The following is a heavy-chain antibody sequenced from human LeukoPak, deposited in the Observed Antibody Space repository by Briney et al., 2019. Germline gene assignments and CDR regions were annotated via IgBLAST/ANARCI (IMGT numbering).Heavy chain of an antibody. CDR1: GGSFNAYY. J-gene: IGHJ5*02. CDR3: ARGFGELKLYSNWFDP. CDR2: INHSGNT. Sequence: SETLSLTCAVYGGSFNAYYWTWIRQTPGKGLEWIGEINHSGNTNYNPSLESRVTISADTSKNQFSLNLGSVTAADTAVYYCARGFGELKLYSNWFDPWGQGTLVTVSS. V-gene: IGHV4-34*01. D-gene: IGHD3-10*01.